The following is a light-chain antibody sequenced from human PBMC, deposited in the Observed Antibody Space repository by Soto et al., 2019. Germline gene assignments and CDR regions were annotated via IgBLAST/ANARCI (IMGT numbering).Light chain of an antibody. CDR2: DVS. CDR3: SSYTSSSTYV. Sequence: QAVLTEPATVTGSPGDAVAISYTGTSSDVGAYNSVSWYQQHPGRAPKLMIHDVSNRPSGVSNRFSGSKSGNTASLTISGLQAEDEADYYCSSYTSSSTYVFGTGTKVTVL. J-gene: IGLJ1*01. V-gene: IGLV2-14*03. CDR1: SSDVGAYNS.